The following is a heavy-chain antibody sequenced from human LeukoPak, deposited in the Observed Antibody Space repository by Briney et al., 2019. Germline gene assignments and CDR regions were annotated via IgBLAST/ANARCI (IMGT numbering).Heavy chain of an antibody. CDR3: AWSPNFDY. V-gene: IGHV4-39*07. J-gene: IGHJ4*02. CDR1: GGSTSSSSYF. D-gene: IGHD3-3*01. CDR2: VYYTGST. Sequence: SETLSLTCTVSGGSTSSSSYFWGWIRQPPEKGLDWIGNVYYTGSTYYNPSLKSRVTISVDTSKNQFSLKLSSVTAADTAVYYCAWSPNFDYWGQGTLVTVSS.